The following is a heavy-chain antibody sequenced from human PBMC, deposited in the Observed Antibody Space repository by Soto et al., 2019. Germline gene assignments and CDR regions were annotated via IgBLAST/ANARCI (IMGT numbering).Heavy chain of an antibody. CDR3: AYVDWLPY. D-gene: IGHD3-9*01. CDR1: GGSISSSTFY. V-gene: IGHV4-39*01. Sequence: QLQLQESGPGLVKPSETLSLTCTVSGGSISSSTFYWGWIRQPPGKGLEWIGSVYYDGTTYYNPSLRSRVTISDDTSKNQFSLKMSSVTAADTAAYYCAYVDWLPYWGQGTLVTVSS. CDR2: VYYDGTT. J-gene: IGHJ4*02.